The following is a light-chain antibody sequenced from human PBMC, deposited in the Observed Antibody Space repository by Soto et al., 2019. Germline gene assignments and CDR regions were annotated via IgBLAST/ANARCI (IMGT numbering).Light chain of an antibody. V-gene: IGKV3-15*01. Sequence: ERVMTQSPATLSVSPGERATLSCRASKSVSSHLAWYQQKPGQAPRLLIYAASARATGTPARFSGSGSGTEFTLTISSLQSEDFAIYYCQQYNNWPLAFGGGTKVEIK. CDR1: KSVSSH. CDR2: AAS. CDR3: QQYNNWPLA. J-gene: IGKJ4*01.